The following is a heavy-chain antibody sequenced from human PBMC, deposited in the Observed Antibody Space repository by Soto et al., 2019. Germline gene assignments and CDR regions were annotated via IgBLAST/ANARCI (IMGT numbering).Heavy chain of an antibody. CDR1: GYSFTTYA. D-gene: IGHD1-1*01. J-gene: IGHJ6*02. V-gene: IGHV1-3*01. Sequence: ASVQVSRKASGYSFTTYALHWVRQGPGQRVEWMEWINGGNGNTKYSQKFQDRVTITRDTSASIAYMELSSLRSEDTAVYYCARGKGMEENYYYHGMDVWGQGTTVTVSS. CDR3: ARGKGMEENYYYHGMDV. CDR2: INGGNGNT.